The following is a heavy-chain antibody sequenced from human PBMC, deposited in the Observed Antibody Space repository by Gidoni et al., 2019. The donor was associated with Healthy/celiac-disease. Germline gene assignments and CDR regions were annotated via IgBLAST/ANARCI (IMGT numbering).Heavy chain of an antibody. CDR2: ISYDGRNK. Sequence: QVQLLESVGGVVQPGRSLRLSCAASGFTFSSYAMHWVRQAPGKGLEWGAVISYDGRNKYYADSVKGRFTISRDNSKNTLYLQMNSLRAEDTAVYYCARWGSSWQDYWGQGTLVTVSS. CDR1: GFTFSSYA. D-gene: IGHD6-13*01. J-gene: IGHJ4*02. V-gene: IGHV3-30*04. CDR3: ARWGSSWQDY.